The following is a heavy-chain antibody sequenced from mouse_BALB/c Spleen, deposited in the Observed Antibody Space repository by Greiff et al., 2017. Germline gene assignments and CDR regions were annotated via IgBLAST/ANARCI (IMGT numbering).Heavy chain of an antibody. Sequence: QVQLQQSGAELVKPGASVKLSCKASGYTFTSYWMHWVKQRPGQGLEWIGEINPSNGRTNYNEKFKSKATLTVDKSSSTAYMQLSSLTSEDSAVYYCARGYYGSSYFDYWGQGTTLTVSS. J-gene: IGHJ2*01. CDR2: INPSNGRT. CDR1: GYTFTSYW. D-gene: IGHD1-1*01. CDR3: ARGYYGSSYFDY. V-gene: IGHV1S81*02.